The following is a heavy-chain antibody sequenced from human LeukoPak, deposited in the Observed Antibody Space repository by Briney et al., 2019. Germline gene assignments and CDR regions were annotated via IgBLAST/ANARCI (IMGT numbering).Heavy chain of an antibody. V-gene: IGHV3-23*01. CDR1: GFTFSTYA. D-gene: IGHD6-19*01. CDR2: ISGSGGST. Sequence: PGGSLRLSCAASGFTFSTYAMSWVRQAPGKGLEWVSGISGSGGSTYYADSVKGRFTISRDNSKNTLYLQMNSLRAEDTAVYYCAKDGTSQAVAGHFDYWGQGTLVTVSS. J-gene: IGHJ4*02. CDR3: AKDGTSQAVAGHFDY.